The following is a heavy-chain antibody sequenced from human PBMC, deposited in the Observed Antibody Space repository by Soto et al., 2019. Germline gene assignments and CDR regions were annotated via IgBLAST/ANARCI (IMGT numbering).Heavy chain of an antibody. Sequence: QVKLVQSGTEVKKPGASIKVSCKASGYSFATSGMTWVRQAPGQGLEWMGWISVYNGKTKYDQNLQDRVTMTTDKSTNTAYLEVRNLRSDDTAVNYCARSGQYYDASGYADWGQGPLVTVSS. J-gene: IGHJ4*02. V-gene: IGHV1-18*01. CDR2: ISVYNGKT. CDR3: ARSGQYYDASGYAD. D-gene: IGHD3-22*01. CDR1: GYSFATSG.